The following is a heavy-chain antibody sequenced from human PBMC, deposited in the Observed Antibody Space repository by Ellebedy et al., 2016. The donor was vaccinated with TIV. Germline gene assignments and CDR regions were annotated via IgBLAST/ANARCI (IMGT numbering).Heavy chain of an antibody. V-gene: IGHV3-33*05. CDR1: GFTFSSYG. Sequence: PGGSLRLSCAASGFTFSSYGMHWVRQAPGKGLEWVAVVSSNGTKKYYGDSVRGRFTISRDNSKNTVFLQMHSLRAEDKAFYYCARKRGKQMDYEAFDVWGQGTQVTVSS. CDR3: ARKRGKQMDYEAFDV. J-gene: IGHJ3*01. CDR2: VSSNGTKK. D-gene: IGHD3-16*01.